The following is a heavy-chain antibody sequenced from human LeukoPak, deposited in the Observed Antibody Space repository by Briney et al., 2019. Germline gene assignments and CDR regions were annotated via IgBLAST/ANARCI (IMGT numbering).Heavy chain of an antibody. V-gene: IGHV3-23*01. CDR1: GFTFSTYG. Sequence: GGSLRLSCVASGFTFSTYGMSWVRQAPGKGLEWVAVAGDSAQTTHYADSVKGRFFVSRDNSRNTVHLQMNSLGAEDTALYFCTRDSFTVIRGVGSGDGFAVWGQGAMVTVSS. J-gene: IGHJ3*01. D-gene: IGHD3-10*01. CDR2: AGDSAQTT. CDR3: TRDSFTVIRGVGSGDGFAV.